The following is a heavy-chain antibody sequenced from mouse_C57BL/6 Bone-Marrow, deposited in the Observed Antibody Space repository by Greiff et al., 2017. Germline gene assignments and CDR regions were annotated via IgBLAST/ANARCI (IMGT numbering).Heavy chain of an antibody. D-gene: IGHD1-1*01. CDR2: ISSGGDYI. J-gene: IGHJ1*03. V-gene: IGHV5-9-1*02. CDR3: TKLLRCYWYFDV. Sequence: EVKLVESGEGLVKPGGSLKLSCAASGFTFSSYAMSWVRQTPEKRLEWVAYISSGGDYIYYADTVKGRFTISRDTARNTLYLQMSSLKSEDTAMYYCTKLLRCYWYFDVWGTGTTVTVSS. CDR1: GFTFSSYA.